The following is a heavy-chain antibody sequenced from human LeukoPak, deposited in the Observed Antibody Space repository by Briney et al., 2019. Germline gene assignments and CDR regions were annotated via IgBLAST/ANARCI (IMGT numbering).Heavy chain of an antibody. D-gene: IGHD5-18*01. CDR1: GGSISGGGYY. Sequence: SETLSLTCTVSGGSISGGGYYWSWIRQPPGKGLEWIGYIYHSGSTYYNPSLKSRVTISVDRSKNQFSLKLSSVTAADTAVYYCARDPGYSYGYYFDYWGQGTLVTVSS. CDR2: IYHSGST. J-gene: IGHJ4*02. V-gene: IGHV4-30-2*01. CDR3: ARDPGYSYGYYFDY.